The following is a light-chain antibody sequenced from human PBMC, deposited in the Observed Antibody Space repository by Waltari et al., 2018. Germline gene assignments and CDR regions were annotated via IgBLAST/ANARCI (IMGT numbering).Light chain of an antibody. CDR1: SGNIASNF. CDR2: EDD. CDR3: QSCDTNNQV. Sequence: NFKLTQPHSVSESPGETVTISCTRSSGNIASNFVQWYQLRPGTAPTPVIYEDDQRPSGVPDRFSGSIDSSSNSASLTISGLKTEDEADYYCQSCDTNNQVFGGGTKLTVL. V-gene: IGLV6-57*03. J-gene: IGLJ2*01.